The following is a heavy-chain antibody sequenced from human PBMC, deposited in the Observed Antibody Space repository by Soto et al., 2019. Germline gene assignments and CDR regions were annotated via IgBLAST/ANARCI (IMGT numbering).Heavy chain of an antibody. Sequence: GSLRLSCAASGFTVSSNYMSWVRQAPGKGLEWVSVIYSGGSTYYADSVKGRFTISRDNSKNTLYLQMNSLRAEDTAVYYCARRSLRFLEWLIRDHAFDIWGQGTMVTVSS. J-gene: IGHJ3*02. CDR3: ARRSLRFLEWLIRDHAFDI. CDR1: GFTVSSNY. D-gene: IGHD3-3*01. CDR2: IYSGGST. V-gene: IGHV3-66*01.